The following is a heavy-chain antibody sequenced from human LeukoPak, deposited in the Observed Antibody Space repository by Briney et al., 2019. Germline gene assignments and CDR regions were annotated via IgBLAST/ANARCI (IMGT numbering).Heavy chain of an antibody. CDR3: ACGGVRGVIQQNRVDP. J-gene: IGHJ5*02. CDR1: GGSISSGGYS. V-gene: IGHV4-30-2*01. CDR2: IYHSGST. D-gene: IGHD3-10*01. Sequence: TSQTLSLTCAVSGGSISSGGYSWSWIRQPPGKGLEWIGYIYHSGSTYYNPSLKSRVTISVDRSKNQFSLKLSSVTAADTAVYYCACGGVRGVIQQNRVDPRGEGTLVTVSS.